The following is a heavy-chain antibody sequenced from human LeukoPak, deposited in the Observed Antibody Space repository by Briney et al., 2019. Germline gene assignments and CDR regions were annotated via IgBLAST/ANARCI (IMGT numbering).Heavy chain of an antibody. V-gene: IGHV3-21*04. CDR1: GFTFSSYS. CDR3: AKVHVLLWFGELLFFDY. CDR2: ISSSSSYI. J-gene: IGHJ4*02. D-gene: IGHD3-10*01. Sequence: GGSLRLSCAASGFTFSSYSMNWVRQAPGKGLEWVSSISSSSSYIYYADSVKGRFTISRDNAKNSLYLQMNSLRAEDTAVYYCAKVHVLLWFGELLFFDYWGQGTLVTVSS.